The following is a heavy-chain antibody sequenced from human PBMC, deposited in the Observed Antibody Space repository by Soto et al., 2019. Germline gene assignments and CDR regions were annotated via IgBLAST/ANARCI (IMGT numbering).Heavy chain of an antibody. CDR2: ISAYNGNT. D-gene: IGHD7-27*01. J-gene: IGHJ4*02. CDR3: ARAWRPNGAGGY. CDR1: GYTFTSYG. Sequence: QVQLVQSGAEVKKPGASVKVSCKASGYTFTSYGINWVRQAPGQGLEWMGWISAYNGNTNYAQKLQGRVTMATDTSRSTAYMELRSLSSDDAAVYYCARAWRPNGAGGYWGQGTLVTVSS. V-gene: IGHV1-18*01.